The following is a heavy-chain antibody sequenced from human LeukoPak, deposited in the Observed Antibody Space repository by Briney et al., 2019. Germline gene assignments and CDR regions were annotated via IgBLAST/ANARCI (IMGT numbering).Heavy chain of an antibody. CDR1: GGSISSSSYY. V-gene: IGHV4-39*01. CDR2: IYYSGST. D-gene: IGHD4-11*01. CDR3: VRYTVYFDY. J-gene: IGHJ4*02. Sequence: SETLSLTCTVSGGSISSSSYYWGWIRQPPGKGLEWIGSIYYSGSTYYNPSLKSRVTISVDTSKNQFSLKLSSVTAADTAVYYCVRYTVYFDYWGQGTLVTVSS.